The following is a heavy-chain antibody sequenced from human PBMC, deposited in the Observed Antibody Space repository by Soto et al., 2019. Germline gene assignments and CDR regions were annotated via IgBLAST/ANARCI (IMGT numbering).Heavy chain of an antibody. CDR2: IYYSGST. Sequence: SETLSLTCTVSGGSISSYYWSWIRQPPGKGLEWIGYIYYSGSTNYNPSLKSRVTISVDTSKNQFSLKLSSVTAADTAVYYCARCYYDSSGYGFDYWGQGTLVTVSS. CDR1: GGSISSYY. CDR3: ARCYYDSSGYGFDY. D-gene: IGHD3-22*01. V-gene: IGHV4-59*01. J-gene: IGHJ4*02.